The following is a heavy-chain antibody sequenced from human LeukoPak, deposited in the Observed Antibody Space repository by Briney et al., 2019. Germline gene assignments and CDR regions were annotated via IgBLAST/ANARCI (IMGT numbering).Heavy chain of an antibody. J-gene: IGHJ4*02. CDR3: ARSYDTNFDY. D-gene: IGHD3-3*01. CDR1: GGSISSYD. Sequence: SETLSLTCTVSGGSISSYDWSWIRQPPGKGLEWIGYIYFSGSTSYNPSIKSRITISVDRTKNQFSLKLSSVAAADAAVYYCARSYDTNFDYWGQGPLVTVSS. V-gene: IGHV4-59*01. CDR2: IYFSGST.